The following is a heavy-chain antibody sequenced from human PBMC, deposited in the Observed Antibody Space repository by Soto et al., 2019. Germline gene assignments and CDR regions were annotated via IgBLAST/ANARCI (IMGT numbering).Heavy chain of an antibody. V-gene: IGHV5-51*01. CDR1: GYSFTDYW. D-gene: IGHD1-1*01. Sequence: PGESLKISCRGSGYSFTDYWIGWVRHMPGKGLEWMGIIYPGDSDTRYSPSFQGQVTISADNSISAAYLQWSSLRASDTAMYYCARALTGNIHPHYFDHSGQGTLVTVSS. J-gene: IGHJ4*02. CDR2: IYPGDSDT. CDR3: ARALTGNIHPHYFDH.